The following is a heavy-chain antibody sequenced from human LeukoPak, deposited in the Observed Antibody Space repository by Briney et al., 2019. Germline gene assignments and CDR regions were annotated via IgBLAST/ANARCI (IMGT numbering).Heavy chain of an antibody. CDR3: ARDARYGGHDY. Sequence: GGSLRLSCAASGFTFSSYWMHWVRQAPGKGLVWVSRINSDGSSTSYAGSVKGRFTISRDNAKNTLYLQMNSLRAEDTAVYYCARDARYGGHDYWGQGTLVTVSS. V-gene: IGHV3-74*01. CDR1: GFTFSSYW. CDR2: INSDGSST. D-gene: IGHD1-26*01. J-gene: IGHJ4*02.